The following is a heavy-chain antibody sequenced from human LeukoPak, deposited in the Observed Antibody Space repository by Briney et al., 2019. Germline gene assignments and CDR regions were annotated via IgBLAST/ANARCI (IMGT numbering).Heavy chain of an antibody. Sequence: GASLRLSCTASGFTFSNHWMHWVREAPGKGLVWVSHISIDGETTNYADSVKGRFTISRDNAKSTLYLQMNSLRAEDTAVYYCARTNVQRSFDYWGQGSLVTVSS. J-gene: IGHJ4*02. CDR1: GFTFSNHW. D-gene: IGHD1-1*01. CDR3: ARTNVQRSFDY. V-gene: IGHV3-74*01. CDR2: ISIDGETT.